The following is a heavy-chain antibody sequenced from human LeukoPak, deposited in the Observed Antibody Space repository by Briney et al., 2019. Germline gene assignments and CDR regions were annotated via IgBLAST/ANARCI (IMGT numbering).Heavy chain of an antibody. J-gene: IGHJ4*02. CDR3: AKTYYYDSSGLNYFDY. CDR2: ISSSGSTI. D-gene: IGHD3-22*01. CDR1: GFTFSSYE. V-gene: IGHV3-48*03. Sequence: PGGSLRHSCAASGFTFSSYEMNWVRQAPGKGLEWVSYISSSGSTIYYADSVKGRFTISRDNAKNSLYLQMNSLRAEDTAVYYCAKTYYYDSSGLNYFDYWGQGTLVTVSS.